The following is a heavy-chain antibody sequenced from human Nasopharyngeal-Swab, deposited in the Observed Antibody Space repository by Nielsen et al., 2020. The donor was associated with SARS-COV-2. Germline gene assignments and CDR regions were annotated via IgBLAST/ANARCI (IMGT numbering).Heavy chain of an antibody. J-gene: IGHJ5*02. D-gene: IGHD3-22*01. CDR1: GGSISSSSYY. V-gene: IGHV4-39*01. CDR3: VSNYYDSSGYYFWFDP. Sequence: SETLSLTCTVSGGSISSSSYYWGWIRQPPGKGLEWIGSIYYSGSTYYSPSLKSRVTISVDTSKNQFSLKLSSVTAADTAVYYCVSNYYDSSGYYFWFDPWGQGTLVTVSS. CDR2: IYYSGST.